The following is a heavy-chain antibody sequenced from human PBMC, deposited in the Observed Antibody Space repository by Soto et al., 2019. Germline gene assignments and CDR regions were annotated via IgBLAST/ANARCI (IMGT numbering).Heavy chain of an antibody. V-gene: IGHV3-30-3*01. CDR1: GFTFSSYA. Sequence: GGSLRLSCAASGFTFSSYAMHWVRQAPGKGLEWVAVISYDGSNKYYADSVKGRFTISRDNSKNTLYLQMNSLRAEDTAVYYCARDSYYYDSSGYYPDAFDIWGQGTMIT. CDR3: ARDSYYYDSSGYYPDAFDI. CDR2: ISYDGSNK. J-gene: IGHJ3*02. D-gene: IGHD3-22*01.